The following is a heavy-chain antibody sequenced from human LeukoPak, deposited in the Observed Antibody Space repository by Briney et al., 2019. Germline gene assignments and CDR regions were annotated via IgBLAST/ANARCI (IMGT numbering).Heavy chain of an antibody. CDR3: ARDYGAAAEYFQH. D-gene: IGHD3-10*01. V-gene: IGHV1-46*01. J-gene: IGHJ1*01. CDR1: GYSFTSYY. Sequence: ASVKVSCKASGYSFTSYYMHWVRHAPGQGLEWMGIINPSGGSTSYAQKFQGRVTMTRDTSTSTVYMELSSLRSEDTAVYYCARDYGAAAEYFQHWGQGTLVTVSS. CDR2: INPSGGST.